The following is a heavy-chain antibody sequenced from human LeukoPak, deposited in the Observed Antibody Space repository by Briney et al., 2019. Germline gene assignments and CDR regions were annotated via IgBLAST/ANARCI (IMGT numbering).Heavy chain of an antibody. J-gene: IGHJ4*02. V-gene: IGHV3-9*01. Sequence: GGSLRLSCAASGFTFDDYAMHWVRQAPGKGLEWVSGISWNSGSIGYADSVKGRFTISRDNAKNSLYLQMNSLRAEDTALYYCARDNTYCSGSRCYDRFDYWGQGTLVTVSS. D-gene: IGHD2-15*01. CDR2: ISWNSGSI. CDR3: ARDNTYCSGSRCYDRFDY. CDR1: GFTFDDYA.